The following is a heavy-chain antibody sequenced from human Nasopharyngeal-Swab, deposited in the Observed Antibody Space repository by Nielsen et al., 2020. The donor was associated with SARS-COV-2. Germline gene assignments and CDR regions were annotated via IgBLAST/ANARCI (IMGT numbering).Heavy chain of an antibody. D-gene: IGHD6-13*01. V-gene: IGHV4-39*01. Sequence: WIRQPPGKGLEWIGSIYYSGSTYYNPSLKSRVTISVDTSKNQFSLKRSSGTAADTAVYYCARLDVSAAGRDFWGQGTLVTVSS. CDR2: IYYSGST. CDR3: ARLDVSAAGRDF. J-gene: IGHJ4*02.